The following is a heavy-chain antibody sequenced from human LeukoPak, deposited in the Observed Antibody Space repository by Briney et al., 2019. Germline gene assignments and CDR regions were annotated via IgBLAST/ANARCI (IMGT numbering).Heavy chain of an antibody. CDR3: ARDEDGSGYDFGY. V-gene: IGHV1-69*13. CDR1: GGTFSSYA. CDR2: IIPIFGTA. Sequence: SVKFSCKASGGTFSSYAISWVRQAPGQGLEWMGGIIPIFGTANYAQKFQGRVTITADESTSTAYMELSSLRSEDTAVYYCARDEDGSGYDFGYWGQGTLVTVSS. D-gene: IGHD5-12*01. J-gene: IGHJ4*02.